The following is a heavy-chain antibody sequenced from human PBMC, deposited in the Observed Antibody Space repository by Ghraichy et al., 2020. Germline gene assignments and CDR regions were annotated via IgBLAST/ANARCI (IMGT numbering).Heavy chain of an antibody. CDR3: ARGSSVVRFYYYDGMDV. Sequence: GESLNISCVGSGLSDYSMNWVRQSPGKGLEWISYITRSSSFKSYADSVKGRFTISRDNAQNSLYLQMNSLRDEDTAVYYCARGSSVVRFYYYDGMDVWGQGTTVTGSS. D-gene: IGHD4-23*01. V-gene: IGHV3-48*02. CDR2: ITRSSSFK. J-gene: IGHJ6*02. CDR1: GLSDYS.